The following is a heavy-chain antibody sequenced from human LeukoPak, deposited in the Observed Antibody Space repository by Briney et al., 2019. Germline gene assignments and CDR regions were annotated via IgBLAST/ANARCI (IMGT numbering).Heavy chain of an antibody. J-gene: IGHJ2*01. Sequence: PSETLSLTCTVSGGSISSSSYYWSWIRQPPGKGLEWIGYIYYSGSTNYNPSLKSRVTISVDTSKNQFSLKLSSVTAADTAVYYCASLYSSGWYWYFDLWGRGTLVTVSS. CDR3: ASLYSSGWYWYFDL. V-gene: IGHV4-61*05. D-gene: IGHD6-19*01. CDR1: GGSISSSSYY. CDR2: IYYSGST.